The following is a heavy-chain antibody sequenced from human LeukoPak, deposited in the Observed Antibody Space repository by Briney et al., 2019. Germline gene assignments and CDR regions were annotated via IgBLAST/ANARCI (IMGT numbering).Heavy chain of an antibody. CDR2: ISSSSSYI. J-gene: IGHJ4*02. Sequence: GGSLRLSCAASGFTFSSYSMNWVRQAPGKGLEWVSSISSSSSYIYYADSVKGRFTISRDNAKNSLYLQMNSLRAEDTAVYYCARETPRRGETRDGYRWGQGTLVTVSS. V-gene: IGHV3-21*01. D-gene: IGHD5-24*01. CDR1: GFTFSSYS. CDR3: ARETPRRGETRDGYR.